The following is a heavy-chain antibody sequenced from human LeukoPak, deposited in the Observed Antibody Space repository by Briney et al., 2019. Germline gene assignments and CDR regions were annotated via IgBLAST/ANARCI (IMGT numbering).Heavy chain of an antibody. Sequence: ASVKVSCKASGYSFTSYYMHWVRQAPGQGPEWMGVISPSGGSTTYAQKFQGRVTLTRDMSTSTDYLELSSLRSEDTAVYYCARGHGDYENWFDPWGQGTLVTVSS. CDR1: GYSFTSYY. D-gene: IGHD4-17*01. J-gene: IGHJ5*02. CDR3: ARGHGDYENWFDP. V-gene: IGHV1-46*01. CDR2: ISPSGGST.